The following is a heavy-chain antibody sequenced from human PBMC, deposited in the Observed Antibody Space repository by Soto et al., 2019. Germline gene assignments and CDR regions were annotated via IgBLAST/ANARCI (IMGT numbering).Heavy chain of an antibody. J-gene: IGHJ6*02. CDR2: INSDGSST. Sequence: EVQLVESGGGLVQPGGSLRLSCAASGFTFSSYWMHWVRQAPGKGLVWVSRINSDGSSTSYADSVKGRFTISRDNSKNTLYLQMNSLRAEDTAVYYCARTRPMVRGVSYDGMDVWGQGTTVTVSS. D-gene: IGHD3-10*01. CDR3: ARTRPMVRGVSYDGMDV. CDR1: GFTFSSYW. V-gene: IGHV3-74*01.